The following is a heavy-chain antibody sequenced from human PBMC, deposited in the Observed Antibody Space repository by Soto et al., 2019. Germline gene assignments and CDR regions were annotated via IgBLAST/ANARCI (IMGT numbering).Heavy chain of an antibody. Sequence: SETLSLTCTVSGGSVSSGSYYWSWIRQPPGKGLEWIGYIYYSGSTNYNPSLKSRVTISVDTSKNQFSLKLSSVTAADTAVYYCARGIPVVYSSSEGWFDPWGQGTLVTVSS. J-gene: IGHJ5*02. CDR3: ARGIPVVYSSSEGWFDP. V-gene: IGHV4-61*01. CDR1: GGSVSSGSYY. D-gene: IGHD6-13*01. CDR2: IYYSGST.